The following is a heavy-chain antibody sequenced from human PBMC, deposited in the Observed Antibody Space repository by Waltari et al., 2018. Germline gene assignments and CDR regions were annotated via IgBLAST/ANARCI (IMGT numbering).Heavy chain of an antibody. CDR2: IKQEGSEK. Sequence: EGQLVESGGGFVQPGGSQRPFCEAPGFSSTGYGLTWVRQGPGKGLEWVANIKQEGSEKNYVDSVKGRFTVSRDNAKKSLFLEMNSLRGEDTAVYYCARATYYYDNSGRGAFDIWGQGTRVTVSS. CDR1: GFSSTGYG. CDR3: ARATYYYDNSGRGAFDI. D-gene: IGHD3-22*01. V-gene: IGHV3-7*01. J-gene: IGHJ3*02.